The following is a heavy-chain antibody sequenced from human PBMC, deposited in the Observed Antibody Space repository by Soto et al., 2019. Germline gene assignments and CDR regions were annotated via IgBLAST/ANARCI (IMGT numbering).Heavy chain of an antibody. V-gene: IGHV1-2*02. D-gene: IGHD3-9*01. J-gene: IGHJ5*02. CDR1: GYTFTGYY. Sequence: QVQLVQSGAEVKEPGASVKVSCKASGYTFTGYYMHWARQAPGQGLEWMGWIKSFNGDTNYAQKFQGRVTLTRDTSISTAYMELSRLKSDDTAVYYCARVVSPYYDVLTGNWFDPWGQGTLLTVSS. CDR3: ARVVSPYYDVLTGNWFDP. CDR2: IKSFNGDT.